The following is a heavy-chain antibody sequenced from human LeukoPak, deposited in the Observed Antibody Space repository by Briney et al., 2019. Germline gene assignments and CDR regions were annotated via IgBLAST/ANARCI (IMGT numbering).Heavy chain of an antibody. D-gene: IGHD3-10*01. V-gene: IGHV4-61*08. Sequence: SQTLSLTCAVSGGSISSGGYSWSWIRQPPGKGLEWIGYIYYSGSTNYNPSLKSRVTISVDTSKNQFSLKLSSVTAADTAVYYCARAKDYYGSGSYAFDIWGQGTMVTVSS. CDR3: ARAKDYYGSGSYAFDI. CDR1: GGSISSGGYS. CDR2: IYYSGST. J-gene: IGHJ3*02.